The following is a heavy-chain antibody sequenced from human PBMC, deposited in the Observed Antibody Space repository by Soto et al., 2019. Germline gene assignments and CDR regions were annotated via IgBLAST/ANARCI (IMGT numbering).Heavy chain of an antibody. D-gene: IGHD3-3*01. J-gene: IGHJ6*02. CDR2: ISAYNGNT. CDR3: ARDSSYYDFWSGYFMTDYYYGMDV. Sequence: AASVKVSCKASGYTFTSYGFSWVRQAPGQRLEWMGWISAYNGNTNYAQKLQGRVTMTTDTSTSTAYMELRSLRSDDTAVYYCARDSSYYDFWSGYFMTDYYYGMDVWGQGTTVTVSS. CDR1: GYTFTSYG. V-gene: IGHV1-18*01.